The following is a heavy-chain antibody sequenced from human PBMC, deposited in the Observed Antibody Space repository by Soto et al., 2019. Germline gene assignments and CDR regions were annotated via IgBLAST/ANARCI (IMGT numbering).Heavy chain of an antibody. V-gene: IGHV4-39*02. D-gene: IGHD2-8*02. J-gene: IGHJ4*02. CDR2: IYYNGNT. Sequence: SETLSLTCTVSNGSINSSISYWGWIRQPPGGGLAWIGSIYYNGNTYYNPSLKSRVTISVDTSKNQFSLKLTSVTAADTAVYYCARDKITGLFDYWGQGTLVTVSS. CDR3: ARDKITGLFDY. CDR1: NGSINSSISY.